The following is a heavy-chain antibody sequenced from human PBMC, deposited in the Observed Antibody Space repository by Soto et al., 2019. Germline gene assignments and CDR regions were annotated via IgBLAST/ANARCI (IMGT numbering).Heavy chain of an antibody. J-gene: IGHJ6*02. CDR1: EFTVSNYA. Sequence: QERLVESGGGVVQPGTSLRLSCAAAEFTVSNYAMHWVRQAPGMGLEWVAVIWYDESKKYYADSVKGRFTISRDNSKNTVYLQMNSLRAEDTAVYYCARDDYGMDVWGQGTTVTVSS. V-gene: IGHV3-33*01. CDR2: IWYDESKK. CDR3: ARDDYGMDV.